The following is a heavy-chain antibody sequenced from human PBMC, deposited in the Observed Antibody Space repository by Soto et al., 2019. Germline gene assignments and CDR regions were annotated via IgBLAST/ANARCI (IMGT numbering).Heavy chain of an antibody. CDR2: ISSSSSYI. V-gene: IGHV3-21*04. Sequence: GGSLRLSCAASGFTFSSYSMNWVRQAPGKGLEWVSSISSSSSYIYYADSVKGRFTISRDNAKNSLYLQMNSLRAEDTALYYCAKARYCSGGSCYDYVYAFDIWGQGTMVTVSS. D-gene: IGHD2-15*01. J-gene: IGHJ3*02. CDR3: AKARYCSGGSCYDYVYAFDI. CDR1: GFTFSSYS.